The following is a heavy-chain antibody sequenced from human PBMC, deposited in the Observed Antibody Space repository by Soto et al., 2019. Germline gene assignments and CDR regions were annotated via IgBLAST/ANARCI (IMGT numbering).Heavy chain of an antibody. J-gene: IGHJ6*02. CDR1: GYTFTSYA. CDR3: ARPTYCSSTSCPAYYYYGMDV. Sequence: GASVKVSCKASGYTFTSYAMHWVRQAPGQRLEWMGWINAGNGNTKYSQKFQGRVTITRDTSASTAYMELSSLRSEDTAVYYCARPTYCSSTSCPAYYYYGMDVWGQGNTVTVSS. D-gene: IGHD2-2*01. CDR2: INAGNGNT. V-gene: IGHV1-3*01.